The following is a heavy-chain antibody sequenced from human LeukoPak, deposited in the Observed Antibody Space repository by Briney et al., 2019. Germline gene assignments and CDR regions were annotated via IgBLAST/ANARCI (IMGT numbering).Heavy chain of an antibody. V-gene: IGHV3-30-3*01. CDR2: ISYDGSNK. D-gene: IGHD6-13*01. Sequence: GGSLRLSCAASGFTFSSYAMHWVRQAPGKGPEWVAVISYDGSNKYYADSVKGRFTISRDNSKNTLYLQMNSLRAEDTAVYYCAREAIIAAAGMEFDYWGQGTLVTVSS. CDR1: GFTFSSYA. J-gene: IGHJ4*02. CDR3: AREAIIAAAGMEFDY.